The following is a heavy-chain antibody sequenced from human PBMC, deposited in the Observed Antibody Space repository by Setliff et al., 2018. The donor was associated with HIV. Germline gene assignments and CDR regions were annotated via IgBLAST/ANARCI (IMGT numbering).Heavy chain of an antibody. V-gene: IGHV4-34*01. CDR3: ARDRGSSSDYYYYYGMDV. CDR1: GVSFSGYY. CDR2: INHSGGT. D-gene: IGHD6-6*01. J-gene: IGHJ6*02. Sequence: SETLSLTCAVYGVSFSGYYWSWIRQPPGKGLEWIGEINHSGGTNYNPSLKSRVNISVDTSKKQFSLNLSSVTAADTAVYYCARDRGSSSDYYYYYGMDVWGQGTTVTVSS.